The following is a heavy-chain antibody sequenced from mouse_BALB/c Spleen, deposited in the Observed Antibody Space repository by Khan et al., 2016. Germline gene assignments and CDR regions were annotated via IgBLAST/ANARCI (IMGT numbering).Heavy chain of an antibody. D-gene: IGHD1-1*01. J-gene: IGHJ4*01. V-gene: IGHV4-1*02. CDR3: ARRGYYFSMDY. Sequence: EVKLLESGGGLVQPGGSLKLSCAASGFDFSRYWMSWVRQAPGKGLEWIGKINPDSSTINYMPSLKDKFINYRDKAKNTLYLQMSKVRSEGTALYCCARRGYYFSMDYWGQGASVTVSS. CDR1: GFDFSRYW. CDR2: INPDSSTI.